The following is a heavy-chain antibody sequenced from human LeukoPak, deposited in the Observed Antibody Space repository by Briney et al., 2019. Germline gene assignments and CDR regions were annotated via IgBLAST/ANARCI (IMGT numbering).Heavy chain of an antibody. D-gene: IGHD5-24*01. CDR1: GFTFSNYW. CDR3: ARSRVEMATSLLDY. CDR2: INSDGSTT. J-gene: IGHJ4*02. V-gene: IGHV3-74*01. Sequence: PGGSLRLSRAASGFTFSNYWMHWVRQAPGKGLVWVSRINSDGSTTTYADSVKGRFTISRDNAKNTLYLQMNSLRAEDTAVYYCARSRVEMATSLLDYWGQGTLVTVSS.